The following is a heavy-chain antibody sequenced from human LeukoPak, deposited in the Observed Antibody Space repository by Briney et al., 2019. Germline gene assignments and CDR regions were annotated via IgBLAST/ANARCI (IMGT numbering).Heavy chain of an antibody. CDR2: INPNSAGT. D-gene: IGHD1-26*01. CDR3: WGAGDSGNLA. CDR1: GYTFTAYD. J-gene: IGHJ5*02. V-gene: IGHV1-2*02. Sequence: SVRASCKASGYTFTAYDMHRGGQAPGQGLEWWGWINPNSAGTNSAQDFPGRVTIPRETSIRTANMDLSRLRSHDPARHYSWGAGDSGNLAWGRGTLVTVSS.